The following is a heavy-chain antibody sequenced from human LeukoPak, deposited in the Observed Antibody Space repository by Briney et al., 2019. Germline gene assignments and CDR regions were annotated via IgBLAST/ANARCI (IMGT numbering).Heavy chain of an antibody. J-gene: IGHJ4*02. V-gene: IGHV3-23*01. CDR3: AKDLGIVVVPAAIGY. D-gene: IGHD2-2*01. Sequence: PGGSLRLSCAASGFTFSSYAMSWVRQAPGKGLEWVSAISGSGGSTYYAYSVKGRFTISRDNSKNTLYLQMNSLRAEDTAVYYCAKDLGIVVVPAAIGYWGQGTLVTVSS. CDR1: GFTFSSYA. CDR2: ISGSGGST.